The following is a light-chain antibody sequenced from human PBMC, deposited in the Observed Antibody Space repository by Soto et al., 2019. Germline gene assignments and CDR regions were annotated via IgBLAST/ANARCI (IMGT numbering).Light chain of an antibody. V-gene: IGKV1-8*01. CDR2: TVF. J-gene: IGKJ1*01. Sequence: NRMTQSPSSLSASTGDTVTITCRASQAFTNYLAWYQQKPGEAPKLLIHTVFILQTGVPSRFSGSGSGTDFTLTISDLQSEEFATYYCLQYHTYPWTFGQGTKVEI. CDR3: LQYHTYPWT. CDR1: QAFTNY.